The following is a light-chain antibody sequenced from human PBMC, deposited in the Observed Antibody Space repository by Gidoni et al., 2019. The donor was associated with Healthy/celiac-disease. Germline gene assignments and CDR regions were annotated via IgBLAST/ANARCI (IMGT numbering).Light chain of an antibody. CDR1: RSNIGNNY. CDR3: GTWDSSLSAGWV. J-gene: IGLJ3*02. Sequence: QSVLTQPPSVSAAPGQKVTISCSGSRSNIGNNYVSWYQQLPGTAPTLLIYDNNKRPSGIPDRFSVSKSGTSATLGITVLQTGDEADYYCGTWDSSLSAGWVFGGGTKLTVL. CDR2: DNN. V-gene: IGLV1-51*01.